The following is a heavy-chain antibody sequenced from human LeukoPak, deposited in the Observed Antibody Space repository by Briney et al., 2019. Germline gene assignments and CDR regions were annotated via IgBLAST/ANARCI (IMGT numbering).Heavy chain of an antibody. CDR2: ISYDGSNK. V-gene: IGHV3-30-3*01. D-gene: IGHD3-10*01. Sequence: GGSLRLSCAASGFTFSSYAMHWVRQAPGKGLGWVAVISYDGSNKYYADSVKGRFTISRDNSKNTLYLQMNSLRAEDTAVYYCARDRRSITMVRGVITSYYFDYWGQGTLVTVSS. CDR3: ARDRRSITMVRGVITSYYFDY. J-gene: IGHJ4*02. CDR1: GFTFSSYA.